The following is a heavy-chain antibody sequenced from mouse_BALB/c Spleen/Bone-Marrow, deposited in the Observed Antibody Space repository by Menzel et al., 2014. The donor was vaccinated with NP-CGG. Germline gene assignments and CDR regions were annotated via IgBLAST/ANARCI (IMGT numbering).Heavy chain of an antibody. CDR3: AITTVVNAMVY. D-gene: IGHD1-1*01. CDR1: GYSITSGYT. Sequence: EVKLVESGPDLVKPSQSLSLTCTVTGYSITSGYTWHWIRQFPGNTLEWMGYIHYSGTTNYNPSLKSRISITRDTSKNQFFLQLNSVTTEDTATYYCAITTVVNAMVYWGQGTSVTVSS. V-gene: IGHV3-1*02. J-gene: IGHJ4*01. CDR2: IHYSGTT.